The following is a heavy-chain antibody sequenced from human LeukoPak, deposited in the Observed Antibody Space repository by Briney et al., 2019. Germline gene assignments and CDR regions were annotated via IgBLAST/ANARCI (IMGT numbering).Heavy chain of an antibody. CDR1: GGSISNSNYY. J-gene: IGHJ4*02. D-gene: IGHD6-13*01. Sequence: PSETLSLTCTVSGGSISNSNYYWGWIRQPPGKGLEWIGSIYYSGSTYYNPSLKSRVTISVDTSKNQFSLKLSSVTAADTAVYYCARGIAAAGTMDWGQGTLVTVSS. CDR3: ARGIAAAGTMD. CDR2: IYYSGST. V-gene: IGHV4-39*01.